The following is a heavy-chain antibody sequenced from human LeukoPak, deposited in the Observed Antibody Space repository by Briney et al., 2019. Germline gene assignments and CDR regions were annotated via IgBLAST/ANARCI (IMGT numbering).Heavy chain of an antibody. CDR3: ASAKDIVVVVAVAFDY. V-gene: IGHV1-69*04. J-gene: IGHJ4*02. CDR1: GGTFSSYA. Sequence: EASEKVSCKASGGTFSSYAISWVRQAPGQGLEWMGRIIPILGIANYAQKFQGRVTITADKSTSTAYMELSSLRSEDTAVYYCASAKDIVVVVAVAFDYWGQGTLVTVSS. D-gene: IGHD2-15*01. CDR2: IIPILGIA.